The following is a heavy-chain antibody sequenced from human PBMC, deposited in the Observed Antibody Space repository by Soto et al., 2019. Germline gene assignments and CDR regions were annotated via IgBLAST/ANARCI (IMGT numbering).Heavy chain of an antibody. V-gene: IGHV3-23*01. CDR1: GFTFSRYA. Sequence: EVQLLESGGDLVQPGGSLRLSCVASGFTFSRYAMTWFRQAPGNGLEWVSTLFESGRSTYYADSVKGRFTISRDNSKNARVLQMNRVRAEATAIYFCAREIRGTTVPKNFDYWCQGTLVTVS. J-gene: IGHJ4*02. D-gene: IGHD4-17*01. CDR3: AREIRGTTVPKNFDY. CDR2: LFESGRST.